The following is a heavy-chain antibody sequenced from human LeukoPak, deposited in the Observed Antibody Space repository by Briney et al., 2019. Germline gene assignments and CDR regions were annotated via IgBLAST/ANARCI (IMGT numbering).Heavy chain of an antibody. CDR1: GGSISSSSYY. CDR2: IYYSGST. CDR3: ARDLSGTTGTSD. Sequence: SETLSLTCTVSGGSISSSSYYWGWIRQPPGKGLEWIGSIYYSGSTYYNPSLKSRVTISVDTSKNQFSLKLSSVTAADTAVYYCARDLSGTTGTSDWGQGTLVTVSS. J-gene: IGHJ4*02. V-gene: IGHV4-39*07. D-gene: IGHD1-1*01.